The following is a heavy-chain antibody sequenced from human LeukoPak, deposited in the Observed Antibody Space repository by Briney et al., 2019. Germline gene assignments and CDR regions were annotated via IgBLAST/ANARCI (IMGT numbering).Heavy chain of an antibody. V-gene: IGHV1-69*04. Sequence: SVKVSCKASGGTFSSYAISWVRQAPGQGLEWMGRIIPILGIANYAQKFQGRVTITADKSTSTAYMELSSLRSEDTAVYYCAVGGVTYYYDSSGYPLPYDAFDIWGQGTMVTVSS. D-gene: IGHD3-22*01. J-gene: IGHJ3*02. CDR2: IIPILGIA. CDR1: GGTFSSYA. CDR3: AVGGVTYYYDSSGYPLPYDAFDI.